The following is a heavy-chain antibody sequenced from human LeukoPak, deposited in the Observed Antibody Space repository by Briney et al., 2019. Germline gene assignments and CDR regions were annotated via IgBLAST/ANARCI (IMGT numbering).Heavy chain of an antibody. D-gene: IGHD3-22*01. Sequence: PGGSLRLSCAASGFTFDDYAMHWVRQAPGKGLEWVSGISWNSGSIGYADSVKGRFTISRDNAKNSLYLQMNSLRAEDTALYYCAKDTAIEYYYDSSGYYYPDAFDIWGQGTMVTVSS. J-gene: IGHJ3*02. V-gene: IGHV3-9*01. CDR1: GFTFDDYA. CDR3: AKDTAIEYYYDSSGYYYPDAFDI. CDR2: ISWNSGSI.